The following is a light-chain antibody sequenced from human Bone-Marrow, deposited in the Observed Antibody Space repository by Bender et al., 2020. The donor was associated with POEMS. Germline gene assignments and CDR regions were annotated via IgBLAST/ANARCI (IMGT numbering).Light chain of an antibody. V-gene: IGLV2-14*03. CDR1: SSDIGAYNY. Sequence: QSALTQPASVSGSPGQSITIPCTGTSSDIGAYNYVSWYQQHPGNAPKLLIYDVTDRPSGVSNRFSGSKSGTSASLAISGLQSEDEADYYCAAWEDSLNGWVFGGGTKLTVL. CDR3: AAWEDSLNGWV. J-gene: IGLJ3*02. CDR2: DVT.